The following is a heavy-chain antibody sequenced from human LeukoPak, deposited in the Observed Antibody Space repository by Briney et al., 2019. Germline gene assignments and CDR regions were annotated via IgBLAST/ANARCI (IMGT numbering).Heavy chain of an antibody. CDR3: ARGVVPAAQHFDY. J-gene: IGHJ4*02. CDR2: LYNGGNT. V-gene: IGHV3-53*01. D-gene: IGHD2-2*01. CDR1: GFTVSSNY. Sequence: GGSLRLSCAVSGFTVSSNYMSWVRQAPGKGLEWVSVLYNGGNTYYADSVKGRFTVSRDNSKNTLYLQMNSLRAEDTAVYYCARGVVPAAQHFDYWGQGTLVTVSS.